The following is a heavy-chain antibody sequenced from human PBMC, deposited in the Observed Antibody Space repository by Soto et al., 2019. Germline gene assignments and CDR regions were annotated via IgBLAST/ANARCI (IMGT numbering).Heavy chain of an antibody. CDR1: GYTFTGYY. CDR2: INPNSGGT. J-gene: IGHJ5*02. V-gene: IGHV1-2*02. CDR3: ARRGLRQQPDWKRPFDP. D-gene: IGHD6-13*01. Sequence: ASVKASCKASGYTFTGYYMHWVRQAPGQGLEWMGWINPNSGGTNYAHKFQGRVTMTRDTPISTAYMELSRLRYDDTAVYYCARRGLRQQPDWKRPFDPWGQGTLVTVSS.